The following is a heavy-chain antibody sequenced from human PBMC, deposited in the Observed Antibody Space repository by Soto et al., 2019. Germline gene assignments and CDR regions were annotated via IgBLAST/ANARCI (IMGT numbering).Heavy chain of an antibody. V-gene: IGHV4-34*01. Sequence: PSETLSLTCAVYGVSFSDYYWSWVRQPPNKGLEWVGEINHSGSTNYNASLQSRATISVDTSKNQFSLQLRSVTAADTSMYYCAGFFGYKYGRVDPWGQGTQVTGSS. CDR3: AGFFGYKYGRVDP. CDR1: GVSFSDYY. CDR2: INHSGST. D-gene: IGHD5-18*01. J-gene: IGHJ5*02.